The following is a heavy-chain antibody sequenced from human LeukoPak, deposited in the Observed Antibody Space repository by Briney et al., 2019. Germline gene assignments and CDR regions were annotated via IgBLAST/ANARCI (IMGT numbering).Heavy chain of an antibody. Sequence: SETLSLTCSVSDGAINNINYFWSWIRQPAGKGLEWIGRIYTTGRINYNPSLKSRVTISIDTSQSQFSLRLTSVTAADTAIYYCAREMTDYSYCSGGNCYTQNWLDPWGQGTLVTVSS. CDR3: AREMTDYSYCSGGNCYTQNWLDP. CDR1: DGAINNINYF. V-gene: IGHV4-61*02. J-gene: IGHJ5*02. CDR2: IYTTGRI. D-gene: IGHD2-15*01.